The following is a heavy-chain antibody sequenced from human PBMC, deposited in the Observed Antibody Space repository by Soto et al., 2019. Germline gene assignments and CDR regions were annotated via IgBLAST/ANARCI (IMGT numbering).Heavy chain of an antibody. J-gene: IGHJ4*02. D-gene: IGHD2-21*02. CDR2: INHSGST. V-gene: IGHV4-34*01. Sequence: QVQLQQWGAGLLKPSETLSLTCAVYGGSFSGYYWSWIRQPPGKGLEWIGEINHSGSTNYNPSLKRRVTISVDTSKNQFSLKLSSVTAAYTAVYYCARSKTYCGGDCPPVYGYWGQGTLVTVSS. CDR1: GGSFSGYY. CDR3: ARSKTYCGGDCPPVYGY.